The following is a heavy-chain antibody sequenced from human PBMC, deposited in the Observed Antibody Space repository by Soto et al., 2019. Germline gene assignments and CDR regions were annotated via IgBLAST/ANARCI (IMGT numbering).Heavy chain of an antibody. J-gene: IGHJ4*02. CDR1: GFPFSRVS. V-gene: IGHV3-21*01. CDR3: ARVAY. CDR2: ISSESSET. Sequence: PGVSLRLSCVASGFPFSRVSMNWVRQVPGKGPEPLASISSESSETWYTDSVKGRFIISRDNAQNSLFLQMNTLRPEDSAIYYCARVAYWGQAAQVTFSS.